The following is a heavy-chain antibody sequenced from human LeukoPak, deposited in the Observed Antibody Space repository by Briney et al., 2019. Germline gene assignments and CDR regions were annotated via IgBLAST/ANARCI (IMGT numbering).Heavy chain of an antibody. D-gene: IGHD3-3*01. CDR1: GGSISSYY. Sequence: SETLSLTCTVSGGSISSYYWSWVRQPAGKGLEWIGRIYSSGSTNYNPSLKSRVTMSIDRSKNQFSLKLSSVTAADTAVYYCARGRKYYDFWSGYWSEYFQHWGQGTLVTVSS. J-gene: IGHJ1*01. V-gene: IGHV4-4*07. CDR3: ARGRKYYDFWSGYWSEYFQH. CDR2: IYSSGST.